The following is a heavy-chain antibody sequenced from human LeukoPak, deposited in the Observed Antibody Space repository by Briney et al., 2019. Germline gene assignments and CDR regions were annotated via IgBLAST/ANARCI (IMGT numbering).Heavy chain of an antibody. Sequence: PSETLSLTCTVSGVSLSSDYWSWIRQPPGKGLEWIGSIYYSGSTNYNPSLKSRVTISVDTSKNQFSLKLSSVTAADTAVYYCARQKDSGTYLFDYWGQGTLVTVSS. CDR2: IYYSGST. CDR3: ARQKDSGTYLFDY. J-gene: IGHJ4*02. CDR1: GVSLSSDY. D-gene: IGHD1-26*01. V-gene: IGHV4-59*08.